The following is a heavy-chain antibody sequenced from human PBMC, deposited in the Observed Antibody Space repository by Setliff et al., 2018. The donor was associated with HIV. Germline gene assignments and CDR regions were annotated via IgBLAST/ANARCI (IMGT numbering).Heavy chain of an antibody. CDR1: GGSISSYY. V-gene: IGHV4-4*07. Sequence: PSETLSLTCTVSGGSISSYYWSWIRQPAGKGLEWIGRIYTSGSTNYNPSLKSRVTMSVDTSKNQFSLKLSSVTAADTAVYYCARDCRVGWVFTYGMDVWGQGTLVTVSS. J-gene: IGHJ6*02. CDR2: IYTSGST. D-gene: IGHD6-13*01. CDR3: ARDCRVGWVFTYGMDV.